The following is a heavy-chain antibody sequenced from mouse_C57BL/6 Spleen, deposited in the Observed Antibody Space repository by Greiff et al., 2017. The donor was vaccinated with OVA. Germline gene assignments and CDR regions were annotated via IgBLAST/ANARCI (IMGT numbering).Heavy chain of an antibody. Sequence: EVKLMESGGGLVKPGGSLKLSCAASGFTFSDSGMHWVRQAPEKGLEWVAYISSGSSTIYYADTVKGRFTISRDNAKNTLFLQMTSLRSEDTAMYYCAAPAWFAYWGQGTLVTVSA. V-gene: IGHV5-17*01. CDR1: GFTFSDSG. CDR2: ISSGSSTI. J-gene: IGHJ3*01. CDR3: AAPAWFAY.